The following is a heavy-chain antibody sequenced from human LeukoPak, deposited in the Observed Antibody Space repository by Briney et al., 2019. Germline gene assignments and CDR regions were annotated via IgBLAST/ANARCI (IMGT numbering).Heavy chain of an antibody. J-gene: IGHJ5*02. Sequence: ASETLSLTCTVSGGSISSYYWSWIRQPPGKGLEWIGYIYYSGSTNYNPSLKSRVTISVDTSKNQFSLKLSSVTAADTAVYYCARTPLRLNWFDPWGQGTLVTVSS. CDR3: ARTPLRLNWFDP. CDR2: IYYSGST. D-gene: IGHD5/OR15-5a*01. V-gene: IGHV4-59*08. CDR1: GGSISSYY.